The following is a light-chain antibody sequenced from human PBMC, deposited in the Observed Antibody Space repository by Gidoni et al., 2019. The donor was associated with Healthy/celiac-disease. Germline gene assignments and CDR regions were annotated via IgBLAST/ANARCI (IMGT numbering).Light chain of an antibody. V-gene: IGLV3-21*03. CDR3: QVWDSSSDHVV. J-gene: IGLJ2*01. CDR1: NIGSKS. Sequence: SYVLTQPPLVAVAPGKTARITCGGNNIGSKSVHWHQQKPGQAPVLVVYDDSDRPSGIPERFSGSNSGKTATLTISRVEAGDEADYYCQVWDSSSDHVVFGGGTKLTVL. CDR2: DDS.